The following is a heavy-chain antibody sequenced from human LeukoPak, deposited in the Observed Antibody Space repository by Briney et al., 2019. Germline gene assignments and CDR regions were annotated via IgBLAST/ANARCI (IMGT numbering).Heavy chain of an antibody. V-gene: IGHV3-21*01. J-gene: IGHJ4*02. Sequence: GGSLRLSCAASGFTFSNFAMSWVRQTPGTGLAWLSAISPDGNYIYYADSVKGRFTISRDNAKDSLYLQMNSLRVEDTAVYYCARGSYDIDYWGQGTLVTVSS. CDR1: GFTFSNFA. CDR2: ISPDGNYI. CDR3: ARGSYDIDY. D-gene: IGHD1-26*01.